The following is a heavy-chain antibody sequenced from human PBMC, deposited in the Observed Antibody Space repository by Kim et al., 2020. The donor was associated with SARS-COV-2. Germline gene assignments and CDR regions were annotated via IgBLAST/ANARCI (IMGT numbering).Heavy chain of an antibody. CDR3: AREHWKTNNWGDY. V-gene: IGHV3-48*02. Sequence: YADSVKGRFTISRDNAKNSLYLQMNSLGDEDTAVYYCAREHWKTNNWGDYWGQGTLVTVSS. D-gene: IGHD1-1*01. J-gene: IGHJ4*02.